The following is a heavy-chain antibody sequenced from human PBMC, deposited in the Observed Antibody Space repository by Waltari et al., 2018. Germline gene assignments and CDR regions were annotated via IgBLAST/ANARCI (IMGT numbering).Heavy chain of an antibody. CDR2: IYYSGST. CDR1: GGSISSSSYY. D-gene: IGHD3-22*01. J-gene: IGHJ4*02. CDR3: ARVLERITMIVVEPVGYFDY. Sequence: QLQLQESGPGLVKPSETLSLTCTVSGGSISSSSYYWGWIRQPPGKGLEWIGSIYYSGSTYYNPSLKSRVTISVDTSKNQFSLKLSSVTAADTAVYYCARVLERITMIVVEPVGYFDYWGQGTLVTVSS. V-gene: IGHV4-39*07.